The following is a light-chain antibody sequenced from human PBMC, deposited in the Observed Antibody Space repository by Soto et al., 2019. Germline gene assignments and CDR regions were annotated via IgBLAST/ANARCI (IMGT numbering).Light chain of an antibody. J-gene: IGLJ3*02. V-gene: IGLV2-23*02. CDR2: EVN. CDR1: SSDVGGYDH. CDR3: CSSVGSPNWV. Sequence: QSALTQPASVSGSPGQSIAISCTGTSSDVGGYDHVSWYQQHPDKAPTLMIYEVNKRPSGVSSRFSGSKSGNTASLTISGLQAEDEADYYCCSSVGSPNWVFGGGTKGTVL.